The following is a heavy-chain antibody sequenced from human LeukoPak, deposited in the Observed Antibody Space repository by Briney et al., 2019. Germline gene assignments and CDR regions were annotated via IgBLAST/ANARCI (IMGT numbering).Heavy chain of an antibody. D-gene: IGHD4-23*01. CDR1: GFTFRNYW. V-gene: IGHV3-7*05. CDR3: AANGGPFDF. Sequence: LGGALRLSCAASGFTFRNYWMSWFRQAPGKGLEFVANIKQEGSEKYYVDSVKGRFTISRDNAKNSLYLQMNGLRAEDTAVYYCAANGGPFDFWGQGTLVTVSA. CDR2: IKQEGSEK. J-gene: IGHJ4*01.